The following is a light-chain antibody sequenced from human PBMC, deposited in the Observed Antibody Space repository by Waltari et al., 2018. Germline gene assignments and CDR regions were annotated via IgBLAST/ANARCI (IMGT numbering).Light chain of an antibody. CDR1: SSDVGRYNY. V-gene: IGLV2-14*01. CDR3: SSYTSSSTWV. CDR2: DVS. J-gene: IGLJ3*02. Sequence: QSALTQPASVSGSPGQSITISCTGTSSDVGRYNYVSWYQQHPGKAPTVMIYDVSKRPSGVSNRFSGSKSGNTASLTSFGLQAADEADYYCSSYTSSSTWVFGGGTKLTVL.